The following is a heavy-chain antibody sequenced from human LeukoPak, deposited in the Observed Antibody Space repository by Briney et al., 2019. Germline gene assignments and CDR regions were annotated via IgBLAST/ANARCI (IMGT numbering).Heavy chain of an antibody. CDR2: INHSGST. CDR1: GGSFSGYY. CDR3: AREGERYCSGGSCYGGEFDP. J-gene: IGHJ3*01. D-gene: IGHD2-15*01. Sequence: SETLSLTCAVYGGSFSGYYWSWIRQPPGKGLEWIGEINHSGSTNYNPSLKSRVTISVDTSKNQFSLKLSSVTAADTAVYYCAREGERYCSGGSCYGGEFDPWGQGTMVTVSS. V-gene: IGHV4-34*01.